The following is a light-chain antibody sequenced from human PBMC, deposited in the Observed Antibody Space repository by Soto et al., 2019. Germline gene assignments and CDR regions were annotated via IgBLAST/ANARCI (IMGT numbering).Light chain of an antibody. J-gene: IGKJ4*01. V-gene: IGKV3D-15*01. Sequence: EIVMTQSPATLSVSPEERATLSCRASQSVSSNLAWYQQKPGQAPRLLIYTVSRRATGIPDRFSGSGSGTDFTLTISRLEPEDFAVYYCQQYNSSPTFGGGTKVDIK. CDR1: QSVSSN. CDR3: QQYNSSPT. CDR2: TVS.